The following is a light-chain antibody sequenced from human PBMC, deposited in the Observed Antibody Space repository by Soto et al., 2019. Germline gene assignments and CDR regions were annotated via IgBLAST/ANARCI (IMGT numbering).Light chain of an antibody. Sequence: QSVLTQPPSVSAAPGRKVTISCSGSSSNIGNNYVSWYQQFPGTAPQLLIYDNNKRPSGIPDRFSGSKSGTSATLGITGLQTGDEADYYCGTWYSSLSAWVFGGGTKVTVL. J-gene: IGLJ3*02. CDR1: SSNIGNNY. V-gene: IGLV1-51*01. CDR2: DNN. CDR3: GTWYSSLSAWV.